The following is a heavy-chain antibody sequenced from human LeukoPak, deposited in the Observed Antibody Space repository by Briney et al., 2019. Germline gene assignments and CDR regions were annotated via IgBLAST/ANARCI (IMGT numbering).Heavy chain of an antibody. D-gene: IGHD6-13*01. CDR1: GFTFSSYE. CDR3: ARGEGMAAASDY. CDR2: ISSSGSTI. J-gene: IGHJ4*02. Sequence: GGSLRLSCAASGFTFSSYEMNWVRQAPGKGLEWVSCISSSGSTIYYADSVKGRFTISRDNAKNSLYLQMNSLRAEDTAVYYCARGEGMAAASDYWGQGTLVTVSS. V-gene: IGHV3-48*03.